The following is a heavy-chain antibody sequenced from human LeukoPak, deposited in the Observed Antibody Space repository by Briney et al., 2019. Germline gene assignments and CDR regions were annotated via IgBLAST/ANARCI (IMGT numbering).Heavy chain of an antibody. CDR2: IWYDGSNK. V-gene: IGHV3-33*06. D-gene: IGHD5-18*01. J-gene: IGHJ5*02. CDR3: AKDPARDTAMPGGWFDP. CDR1: GFTFSSYG. Sequence: PGGSLRLSCAASGFTFSSYGMHWVRQAPGKGLEWVAVIWYDGSNKYYADSVKGRFTISRDNSKNTLYLQMNSLRAEDTAVYYCAKDPARDTAMPGGWFDPWGQGTLVTVSS.